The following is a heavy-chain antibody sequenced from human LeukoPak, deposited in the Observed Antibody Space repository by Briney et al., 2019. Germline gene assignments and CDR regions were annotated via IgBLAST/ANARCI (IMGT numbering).Heavy chain of an antibody. CDR1: GFTFSSYS. V-gene: IGHV3-21*01. Sequence: GGSLRLSCAASGFTFSSYSMNWVRQAPGKGLEWVSSISSSSSYIYYADSVKGRFTISRDNAKNPLYLQMNSLRAEDTAVYYCARIVVVVTATDAFDIWGQGTMVTVSS. CDR2: ISSSSSYI. CDR3: ARIVVVVTATDAFDI. D-gene: IGHD2-21*02. J-gene: IGHJ3*02.